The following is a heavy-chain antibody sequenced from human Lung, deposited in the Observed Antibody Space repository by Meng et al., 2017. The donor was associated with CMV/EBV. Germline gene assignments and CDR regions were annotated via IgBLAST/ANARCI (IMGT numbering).Heavy chain of an antibody. CDR3: AKTEYYDSSGYDK. CDR2: ISGSGSRL. D-gene: IGHD3-22*01. Sequence: SCAASGFTFSNYAMSWVRQAPGKELEWVSDISGSGSRLYYADSVTGRFTISRDNSKNTLYLQMNSLRAEDTAVYYCAKTEYYDSSGYDKWGQGTLVTVSS. CDR1: GFTFSNYA. V-gene: IGHV3-23*01. J-gene: IGHJ4*02.